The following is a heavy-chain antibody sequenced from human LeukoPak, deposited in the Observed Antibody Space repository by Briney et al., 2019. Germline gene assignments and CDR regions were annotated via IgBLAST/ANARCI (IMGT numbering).Heavy chain of an antibody. CDR1: EFTFSSYS. CDR3: ARSGQLVPEYFQH. J-gene: IGHJ1*01. Sequence: GGSLRLSCAASEFTFSSYSMNWVRQAPGKGLEWVSYITNSGNSKSYADSVKGRFTISRDNSKNTLYLQMNSLRAEDTAVYYCARSGQLVPEYFQHWGQGTLVTVSS. V-gene: IGHV3-48*01. CDR2: ITNSGNSK. D-gene: IGHD6-13*01.